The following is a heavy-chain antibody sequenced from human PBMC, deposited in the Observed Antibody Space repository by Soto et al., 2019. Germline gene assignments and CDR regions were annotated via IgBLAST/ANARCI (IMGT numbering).Heavy chain of an antibody. CDR2: IYDSGST. D-gene: IGHD1-1*01. CDR1: GGSISSGGYY. CDR3: AAPTVGTHDAFDI. J-gene: IGHJ3*02. Sequence: QVQLQESGPGLVKPSQTLSLTCTVSGGSISSGGYYWSWIRQHPGKGLEWIGYIYDSGSTYYNPSLKSRVTISVDTSKNQFSLKLSSVTAADTAVYYCAAPTVGTHDAFDIWGQGTMVTVSS. V-gene: IGHV4-31*03.